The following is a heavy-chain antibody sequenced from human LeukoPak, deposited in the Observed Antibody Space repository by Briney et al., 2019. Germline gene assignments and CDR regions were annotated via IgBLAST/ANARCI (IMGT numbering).Heavy chain of an antibody. J-gene: IGHJ4*02. V-gene: IGHV4-30-4*01. Sequence: SQTLSLTCTVSGGSISSGDYCWSWIRQPPGKGLEWIGYIYYSGSTYYNPSLKSRVTISVDTSKNQFSLKLSSVTAADTAVYYCARVRVELGLIDYWGQGILVTVSS. D-gene: IGHD1-1*01. CDR1: GGSISSGDYC. CDR3: ARVRVELGLIDY. CDR2: IYYSGST.